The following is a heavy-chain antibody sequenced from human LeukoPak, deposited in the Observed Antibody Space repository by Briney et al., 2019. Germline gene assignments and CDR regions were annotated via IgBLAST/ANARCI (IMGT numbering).Heavy chain of an antibody. V-gene: IGHV3-30-3*01. J-gene: IGHJ4*02. Sequence: PGGSLRLSCAASGFTFSSYAMHWVRQAPGKGLEWVAVISYDGSNKYYADSVKGRFTISRDNSKNTLYLQMNSLRAEDTAVYYCARDRGSYGYYFDYWGQGTLVTVSS. CDR1: GFTFSSYA. CDR2: ISYDGSNK. CDR3: ARDRGSYGYYFDY. D-gene: IGHD3-16*01.